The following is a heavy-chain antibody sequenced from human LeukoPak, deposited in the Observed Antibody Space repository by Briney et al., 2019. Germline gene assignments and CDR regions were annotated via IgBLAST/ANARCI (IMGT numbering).Heavy chain of an antibody. V-gene: IGHV3-23*01. CDR2: IIGSAVNT. CDR1: GLTVSSYG. D-gene: IGHD3-10*01. J-gene: IGHJ4*02. CDR3: AKYTSGTSYRGLDQ. Sequence: PLGSPRLSCGASGLTVSSYGMSWVRQAPGKGLEWVSTIIGSAVNTYYADSVKGRFTISRDDSKNTVYLQMNSLRAEDTAVYSCAKYTSGTSYRGLDQWGQGTLVTVSS.